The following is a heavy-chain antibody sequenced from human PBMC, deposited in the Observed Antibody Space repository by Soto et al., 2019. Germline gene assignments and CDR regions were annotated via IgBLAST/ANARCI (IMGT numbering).Heavy chain of an antibody. CDR1: GFTFSSFA. V-gene: IGHV3-23*01. D-gene: IGHD5-12*01. CDR3: AKGTAVATGDMAY. Sequence: EVQLLESGGGLVQPGGSLRLSCAASGFTFSSFAMTWVRQAQGQGLEWVSSLTGSGDRTYYADSVKGRFTISRDNSMNTLYLQMNSLRADDTALYYCAKGTAVATGDMAYWGQGTLVTVSS. J-gene: IGHJ4*02. CDR2: LTGSGDRT.